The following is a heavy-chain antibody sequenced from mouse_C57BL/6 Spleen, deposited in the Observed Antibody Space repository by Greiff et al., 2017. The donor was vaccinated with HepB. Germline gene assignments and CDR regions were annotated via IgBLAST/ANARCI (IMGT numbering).Heavy chain of an antibody. CDR3: AREGAPYAMDD. Sequence: QVQLQQSGPGLVQPSQCLSISCTVSGFSLTSYGVHWVRQSPGKGLEWLGEICRGGSTDYNAAFISRLSISKDNSKCQVFLKMNSLQADDTAIYYCAREGAPYAMDDWGQGTSVTVSS. CDR2: ICRGGST. CDR1: GFSLTSYG. V-gene: IGHV2-2*01. D-gene: IGHD1-3*01. J-gene: IGHJ4*01.